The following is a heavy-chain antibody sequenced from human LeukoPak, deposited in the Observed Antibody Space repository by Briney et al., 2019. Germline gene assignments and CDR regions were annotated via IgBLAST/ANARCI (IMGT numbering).Heavy chain of an antibody. D-gene: IGHD3-9*01. V-gene: IGHV1-18*01. J-gene: IGHJ4*02. Sequence: ASVKVSCKASGYTFTSYGISWVRQAPGQGLEWMGWISAYNGNTNYAQELQGRGTMTTDTSTSTAYMELRSLRSDDTAVYYCARNYDILTGYTGIDYWGQGTLVTVSS. CDR1: GYTFTSYG. CDR2: ISAYNGNT. CDR3: ARNYDILTGYTGIDY.